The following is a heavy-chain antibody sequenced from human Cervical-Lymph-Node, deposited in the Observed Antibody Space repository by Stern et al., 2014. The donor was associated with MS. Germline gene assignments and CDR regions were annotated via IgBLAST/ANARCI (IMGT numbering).Heavy chain of an antibody. CDR1: GCTFSSSA. Sequence: VHLVESGAEVKKPGPPVKVSCMASGCTFSSSAIPWVRQAPGQGLEWVGGIFPFFGTAHYAQTSQGRFTNSADTSTSTPYMESSSLRSEDTAVYYCARATYNWNYGGYFDYWGQGTLVTVSS. V-gene: IGHV1-69*06. D-gene: IGHD1-7*01. CDR2: IFPFFGTA. CDR3: ARATYNWNYGGYFDY. J-gene: IGHJ4*02.